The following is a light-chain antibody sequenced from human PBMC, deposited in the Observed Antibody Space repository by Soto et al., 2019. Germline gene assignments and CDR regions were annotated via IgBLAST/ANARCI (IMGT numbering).Light chain of an antibody. CDR3: QQRYGTPLT. J-gene: IGKJ4*01. Sequence: DMEMTQSPSSLSASVGDRVTITCRASQSISHYLNWYQHKPGKVPKLLIYAASSLQSGVPTRFSGSGAGTPFTLTINSLQPEDFATYYCQQRYGTPLTFGGGNKIEIK. CDR1: QSISHY. V-gene: IGKV1-39*01. CDR2: AAS.